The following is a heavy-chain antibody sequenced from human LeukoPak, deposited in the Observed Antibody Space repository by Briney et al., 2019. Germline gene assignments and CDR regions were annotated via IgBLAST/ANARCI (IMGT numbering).Heavy chain of an antibody. D-gene: IGHD4-17*01. V-gene: IGHV3-23*01. CDR1: GFTFSTYA. CDR2: ICGSGGTT. Sequence: PGGSLRLSCAASGFTFSTYAMSWVRQAPGKGLEWVSDICGSGGTTYYADSVKGRFTISRDDSKNSLYLQMNRLRAEDTAVYYCASGLSVTTSGDYWGQGTLVTVSS. J-gene: IGHJ4*02. CDR3: ASGLSVTTSGDY.